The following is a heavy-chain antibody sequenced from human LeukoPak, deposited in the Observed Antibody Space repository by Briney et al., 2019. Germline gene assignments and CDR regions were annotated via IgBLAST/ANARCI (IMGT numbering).Heavy chain of an antibody. CDR3: AGLRNWFDP. CDR2: ISSSSSYI. V-gene: IGHV3-21*01. J-gene: IGHJ5*02. Sequence: GGSLRLSCAASGFTFSSYSMNWVRQAPGKGLEWVSSISSSSSYIYYADSVEGRFTISRDNAKNSLYLQMNSLRAEDTAVYYCAGLRNWFDPWGQGTLVTVSS. CDR1: GFTFSSYS.